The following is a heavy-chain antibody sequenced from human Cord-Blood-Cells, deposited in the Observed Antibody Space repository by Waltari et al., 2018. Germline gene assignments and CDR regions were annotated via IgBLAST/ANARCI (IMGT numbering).Heavy chain of an antibody. CDR2: INHRGCRT. J-gene: IGHJ6*03. V-gene: IGHV1-46*01. CDR3: ARDHGIAADYYYYYYMDV. D-gene: IGHD6-13*01. Sequence: QVQLVQSGAEVKKPGASVKVSCKASGYTFTSYYIHWVRQAPGQGLEWMGIINHRGCRTSYARKCQGRVTMTRDTSTSTVYMELSSLRSEDTAVYYCARDHGIAADYYYYYYMDVWGKGTTVTVSS. CDR1: GYTFTSYY.